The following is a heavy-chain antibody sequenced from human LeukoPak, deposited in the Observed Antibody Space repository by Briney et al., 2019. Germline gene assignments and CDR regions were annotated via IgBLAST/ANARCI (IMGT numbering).Heavy chain of an antibody. V-gene: IGHV4-39*01. J-gene: IGHJ4*02. CDR3: ARQEALSSGPGGTNF. D-gene: IGHD6-19*01. CDR2: IYYSGSS. Sequence: SETLSLTCTVSGGSISDTSYYWGWIRQPPGKGLEWIGSIYYSGSSYYNPSLKSRLTISVDTSYNQFSLRLTSVTAADTAVYYCARQEALSSGPGGTNFWGQGTLVTVSS. CDR1: GGSISDTSYY.